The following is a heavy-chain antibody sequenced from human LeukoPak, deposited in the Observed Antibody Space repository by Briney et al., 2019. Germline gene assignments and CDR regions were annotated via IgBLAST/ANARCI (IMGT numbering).Heavy chain of an antibody. J-gene: IGHJ3*02. V-gene: IGHV4-59*12. CDR1: GDSISHYF. D-gene: IGHD3-22*01. CDR3: ARDLRPSGEYYYDSSGYYLHAFDI. CDR2: IYYSGTT. Sequence: SETLSLTCTVSGDSISHYFWAWIRQPPGKGLEWIGYIYYSGTTNYNPSLKSRVTISVDKSKNQFSLKLSSVTAADTAVYYCARDLRPSGEYYYDSSGYYLHAFDIWGQGTMVTVSS.